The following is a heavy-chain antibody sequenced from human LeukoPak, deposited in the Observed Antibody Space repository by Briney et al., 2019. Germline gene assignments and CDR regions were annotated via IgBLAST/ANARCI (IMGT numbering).Heavy chain of an antibody. D-gene: IGHD3-10*01. J-gene: IGHJ5*02. CDR2: MYHSGST. CDR3: ARGPRFGELLWHWFDP. Sequence: SETLSLTCTVSGGSISTYYWGWIRQPPGKGLEWIGSMYHSGSTYYNPPLKSRVTISEDTSKNQFSLKLRSVTAADTAVYYCARGPRFGELLWHWFDPWGQGTLVTVSS. CDR1: GGSISTYY. V-gene: IGHV4-38-2*02.